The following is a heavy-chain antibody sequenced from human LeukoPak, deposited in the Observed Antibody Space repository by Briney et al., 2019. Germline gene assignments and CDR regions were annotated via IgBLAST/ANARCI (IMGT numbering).Heavy chain of an antibody. D-gene: IGHD1-26*01. Sequence: GASVKVSCKASGYTFTSYDINWVRQATGQGLEWMGWMNPNSGNTGYAQKFQGRVTMTRNTSISTAYMELSSLRSEDTAVYYCATVQSGSYYPIGYWGQGTLVTVSS. CDR3: ATVQSGSYYPIGY. CDR2: MNPNSGNT. J-gene: IGHJ4*02. V-gene: IGHV1-8*01. CDR1: GYTFTSYD.